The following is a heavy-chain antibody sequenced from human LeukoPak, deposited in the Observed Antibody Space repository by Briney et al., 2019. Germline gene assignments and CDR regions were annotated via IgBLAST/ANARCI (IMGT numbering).Heavy chain of an antibody. CDR3: ARVEGYYGSGSYFDYFDY. V-gene: IGHV1-69*06. Sequence: VASVKVSCKASGGTFSSYAISWVRQAPGQGLEWMGGIIPIFGTANYAQKFQGRVTITADKSTSTAYMELSSLRSDDTAVYYCARVEGYYGSGSYFDYFDYWGQGTLVTVSS. D-gene: IGHD3-10*01. CDR2: IIPIFGTA. J-gene: IGHJ4*02. CDR1: GGTFSSYA.